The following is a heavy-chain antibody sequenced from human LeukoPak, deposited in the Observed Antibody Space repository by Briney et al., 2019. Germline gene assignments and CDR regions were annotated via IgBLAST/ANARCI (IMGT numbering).Heavy chain of an antibody. V-gene: IGHV1-46*01. CDR3: ARDPSPYDSSGYYDY. CDR2: INPSGGST. D-gene: IGHD3-22*01. Sequence: GASVKVSCKASGYTFTRYYMHWVRQAPGQGLEWMGIINPSGGSTSYAQKFQGRVTMTRDMSTSTVYMELSSLRSEDTAVYYCARDPSPYDSSGYYDYWGQGTLVTVSS. CDR1: GYTFTRYY. J-gene: IGHJ4*02.